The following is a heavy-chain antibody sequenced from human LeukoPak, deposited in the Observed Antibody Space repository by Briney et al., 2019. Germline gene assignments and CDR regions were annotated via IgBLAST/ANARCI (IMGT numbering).Heavy chain of an antibody. Sequence: GGSLRLSCAASRFTFRDYYMGWIRQAPGKGLEWVSYISNSGTSIYHADSVKGRFTISRDIAKNSLYLQMHSLRAEDTAVYYCARAYHDAFDIWGQGTMVTVSS. V-gene: IGHV3-11*04. CDR1: RFTFRDYY. CDR2: ISNSGTSI. J-gene: IGHJ3*02. D-gene: IGHD2-21*01. CDR3: ARAYHDAFDI.